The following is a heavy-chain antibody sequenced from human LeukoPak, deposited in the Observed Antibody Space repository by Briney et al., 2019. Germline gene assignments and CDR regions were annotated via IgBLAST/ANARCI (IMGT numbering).Heavy chain of an antibody. Sequence: PGGSLRLSCAASGFTFSSDYMSWVRQTPGKGLEWVAKINPDGSGIAYGDSVKGRFSISRDNAKNSLYLQMNSLRADDTAIYYCAKGAEIDHWGQGTLVTVSS. CDR1: GFTFSSDY. CDR3: AKGAEIDH. J-gene: IGHJ4*02. V-gene: IGHV3-7*01. CDR2: INPDGSGI.